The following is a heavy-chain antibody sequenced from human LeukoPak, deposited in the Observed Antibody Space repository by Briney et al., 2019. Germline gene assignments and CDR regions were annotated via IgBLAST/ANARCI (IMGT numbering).Heavy chain of an antibody. CDR1: GFTFSNAW. J-gene: IGHJ4*02. CDR3: ARDIQYSSSWYESIHDY. Sequence: GGSLRLSCAASGFTFSNAWMSWVRQAPGKGLEWVANIKQDGSEKYYVDSVKGRFTISRDNAKNSLYLQMNSLRAEDTAVYYCARDIQYSSSWYESIHDYWGQGTLVTVSS. D-gene: IGHD6-13*01. V-gene: IGHV3-7*01. CDR2: IKQDGSEK.